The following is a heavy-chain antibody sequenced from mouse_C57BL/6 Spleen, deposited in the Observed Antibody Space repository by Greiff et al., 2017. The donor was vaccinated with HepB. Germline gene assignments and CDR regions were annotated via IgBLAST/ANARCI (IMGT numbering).Heavy chain of an antibody. D-gene: IGHD1-1*01. CDR3: ARGLGLYCGTAYYFDY. CDR1: GYAFSSYW. V-gene: IGHV1-80*01. CDR2: IYPGDGDT. Sequence: QVQLQQSGAERVKPGASVKISCKASGYAFSSYWMNWVKQRPGKGLEWIGQIYPGDGDTNYNGKFKGKATLTADKSSSTAYMQLSSLTSEDSAVYFCARGLGLYCGTAYYFDYWGQGTTLTVSS. J-gene: IGHJ2*01.